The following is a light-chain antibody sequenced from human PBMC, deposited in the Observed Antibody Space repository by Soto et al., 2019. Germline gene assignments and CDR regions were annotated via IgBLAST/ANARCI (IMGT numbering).Light chain of an antibody. CDR1: PSVSSY. Sequence: EIVLTQSPATLSLSPGERVTLSCRASPSVSSYLAWYQQKPGQAPRLLIHDASNRATGIPVRFSGSGSGTDFTLTISSLEPEDFAVYYWQQRTNWPPTFGQGTRLEIK. J-gene: IGKJ5*01. CDR3: QQRTNWPPT. V-gene: IGKV3-11*01. CDR2: DAS.